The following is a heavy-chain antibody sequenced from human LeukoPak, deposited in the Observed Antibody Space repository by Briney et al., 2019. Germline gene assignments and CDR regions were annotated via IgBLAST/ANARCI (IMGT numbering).Heavy chain of an antibody. Sequence: PSETLSLTCTVSGGSISSYYWSWIRQPPGKGLEWIGYIYYSGSTNYNPSLKSRVTISVDTSKNQFSLKLSSVTAADTAVYYCARAREGGVVPFDYWGQGTLVTVSS. CDR1: GGSISSYY. D-gene: IGHD3-16*01. J-gene: IGHJ4*02. CDR3: ARAREGGVVPFDY. V-gene: IGHV4-59*01. CDR2: IYYSGST.